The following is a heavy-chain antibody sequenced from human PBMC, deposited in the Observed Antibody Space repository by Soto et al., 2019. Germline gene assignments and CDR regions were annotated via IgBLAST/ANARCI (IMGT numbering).Heavy chain of an antibody. Sequence: GGSLRLSCAASGFTFDDYGMHWVRQAPGKGLEWVSGISWNSGNIGYADSVKGRFTISRDNAKNSLYLEMNSLRVEDTALYYCVKDSFIAVAGPNDYWGQGTLVTVSS. CDR3: VKDSFIAVAGPNDY. CDR2: ISWNSGNI. CDR1: GFTFDDYG. V-gene: IGHV3-9*01. J-gene: IGHJ4*02. D-gene: IGHD6-19*01.